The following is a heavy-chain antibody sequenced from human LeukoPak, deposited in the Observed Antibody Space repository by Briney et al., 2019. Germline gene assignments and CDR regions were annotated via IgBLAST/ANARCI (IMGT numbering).Heavy chain of an antibody. J-gene: IGHJ4*02. CDR2: INPNSGGT. Sequence: GASVKVSCKASGYTFTGYYMHWVRQAPGQGLAWMGWINPNSGGTNYAQKFQGRVTMTRDTSISTAYMELSRLRSDDTAVYYCARDADLEGSLDYWGQGTLVTVSS. CDR1: GYTFTGYY. CDR3: ARDADLEGSLDY. D-gene: IGHD2-15*01. V-gene: IGHV1-2*02.